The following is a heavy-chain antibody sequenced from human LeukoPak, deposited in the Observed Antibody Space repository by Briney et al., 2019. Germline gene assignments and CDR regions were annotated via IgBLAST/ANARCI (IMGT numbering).Heavy chain of an antibody. CDR2: ISSSGSTI. CDR1: GFTFSDYY. J-gene: IGHJ6*02. V-gene: IGHV3-11*01. CDR3: ARDTSPRGVYYYYGMDV. Sequence: GGSLRLSCAASGFTFSDYYMSWIRQAPGKGLEWVSYISSSGSTIHYADSVKGRFTISRDNAKNSLYLQMNSLRAEDTAVYYCARDTSPRGVYYYYGMDVWGQGTTVTVSS. D-gene: IGHD2-8*01.